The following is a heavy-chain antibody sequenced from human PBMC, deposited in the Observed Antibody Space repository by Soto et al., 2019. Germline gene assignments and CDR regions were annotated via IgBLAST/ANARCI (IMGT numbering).Heavy chain of an antibody. Sequence: GGSLRLSCAASGFTFSSYSMNWVRQAPGKGLEWVSSISSSSSYIYYADSVKGRFTISRDNAKNSLYLQMNSLRAEDTAVYYCARDRQKQWLVHSTYYYGMDVWGQGTTVTVSS. CDR1: GFTFSSYS. V-gene: IGHV3-21*01. J-gene: IGHJ6*02. D-gene: IGHD6-19*01. CDR3: ARDRQKQWLVHSTYYYGMDV. CDR2: ISSSSSYI.